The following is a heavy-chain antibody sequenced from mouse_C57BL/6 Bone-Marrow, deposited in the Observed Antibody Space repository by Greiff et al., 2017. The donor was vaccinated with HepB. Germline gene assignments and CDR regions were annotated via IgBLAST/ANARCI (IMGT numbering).Heavy chain of an antibody. V-gene: IGHV5-12*01. CDR1: GFTFSDYY. Sequence: EVQGVESGGGLVQPGGSLKLSCAASGFTFSDYYLYWVRQPPEKRLEWVAYISNGGGSTYYPATVKGRFTISRDNAKNTLYLQMRRLKAEDTAMYYGGRRTGTGWFAYWGQGTLVTVSS. CDR3: GRRTGTGWFAY. CDR2: ISNGGGST. J-gene: IGHJ3*01. D-gene: IGHD4-1*01.